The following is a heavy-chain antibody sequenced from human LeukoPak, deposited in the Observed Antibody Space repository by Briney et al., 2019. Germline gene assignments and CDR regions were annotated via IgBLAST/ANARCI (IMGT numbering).Heavy chain of an antibody. J-gene: IGHJ4*02. Sequence: GGSLRLSCAASGFTFSKYAMSWVRQAPGKGLEWVSAASGTGDTRHYAGSVKGRFTISKDKSSNTLYLQMNSLRAEDTAVYYCAKDRQIAAAGTHYFEYWGQGVLVTVSS. CDR2: ASGTGDTR. CDR1: GFTFSKYA. CDR3: AKDRQIAAAGTHYFEY. D-gene: IGHD6-13*01. V-gene: IGHV3-23*01.